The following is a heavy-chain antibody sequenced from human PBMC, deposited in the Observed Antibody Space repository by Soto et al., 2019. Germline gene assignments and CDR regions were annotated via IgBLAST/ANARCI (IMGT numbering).Heavy chain of an antibody. D-gene: IGHD3-3*01. Sequence: EVQLLESGGGLVQPGGSLRLSCAASEFPFSNYALNWVRQAPGKGLEWVSSLSGSGASTYYADSVKGRFTISRDNSKNTRYLQINSLRAEDTALYYFAFYEFWRASGCWGQGTLVTVSS. CDR3: AFYEFWRASGC. CDR2: LSGSGAST. V-gene: IGHV3-23*01. CDR1: EFPFSNYA. J-gene: IGHJ4*02.